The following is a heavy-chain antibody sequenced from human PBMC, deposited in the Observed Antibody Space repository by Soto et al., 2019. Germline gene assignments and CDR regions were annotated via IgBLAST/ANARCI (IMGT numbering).Heavy chain of an antibody. Sequence: PSEPLSLTCAVEGGSCSGYYWTWIRQPPGTGLEWIGEINHSGSTNYNPSLKSRVTISVDTSKNQFSLKLTSGTAAVAAVYYWASDNITGLFDYWGKGPLVTVSP. D-gene: IGHD3-10*01. J-gene: IGHJ4*02. V-gene: IGHV4-34*01. CDR1: GGSCSGYY. CDR2: INHSGST. CDR3: ASDNITGLFDY.